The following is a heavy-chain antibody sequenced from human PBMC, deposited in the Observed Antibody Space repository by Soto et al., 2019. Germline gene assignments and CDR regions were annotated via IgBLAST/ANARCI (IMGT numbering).Heavy chain of an antibody. V-gene: IGHV1-2*02. D-gene: IGHD3-10*01. Sequence: QGQLVQSGAEVKKPGASVKVSCKASGYTFSDHYIHWVRQAPGQGLEWMGWINPDNGGTNYALNFRGRVTMTRDTSISTAYMELTSLTSDDTAVYFCARDVSSDTTGFRGYDLWGQGTQVTVSS. CDR1: GYTFSDHY. CDR2: INPDNGGT. CDR3: ARDVSSDTTGFRGYDL. J-gene: IGHJ4*02.